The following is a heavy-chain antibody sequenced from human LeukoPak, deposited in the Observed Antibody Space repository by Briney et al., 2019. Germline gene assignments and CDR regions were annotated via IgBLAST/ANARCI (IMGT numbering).Heavy chain of an antibody. J-gene: IGHJ4*02. CDR3: ARTNYYDSSGYDY. V-gene: IGHV3-48*04. CDR1: GFTFSSYS. CDR2: ISSSSSTI. Sequence: GGSLRLSCAASGFTFSSYSMNWVRQAPGKGLEWVSYISSSSSTIYYADSVKGRFTISRDNAKNSLFLQMNSLRAEDTAVYYCARTNYYDSSGYDYWGQGTLVTVSS. D-gene: IGHD3-22*01.